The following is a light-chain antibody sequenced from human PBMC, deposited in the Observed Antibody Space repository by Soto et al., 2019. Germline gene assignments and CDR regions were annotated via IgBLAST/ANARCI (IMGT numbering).Light chain of an antibody. Sequence: EIVLTQSPGTLSLSPGERATLSCRSSQSVSSGYLAWYQQKPGQAPRLLIFRAFNRATGIPDRFSGSGSGTDFTLTISRLEPEDFAVYYCQQYVASPRSWTFGQGTKVEIK. V-gene: IGKV3-20*01. CDR3: QQYVASPRSWT. J-gene: IGKJ1*01. CDR2: RAF. CDR1: QSVSSGY.